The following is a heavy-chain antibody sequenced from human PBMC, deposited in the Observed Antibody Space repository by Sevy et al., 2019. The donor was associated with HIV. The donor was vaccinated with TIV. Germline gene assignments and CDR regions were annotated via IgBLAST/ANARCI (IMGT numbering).Heavy chain of an antibody. V-gene: IGHV3-11*01. CDR1: GFTLSDYH. CDR3: ARTPNYGSGSYLRGPFDY. D-gene: IGHD3-10*01. Sequence: GGSLRLSCAASGFTLSDYHMSWIRQAPGKGPEWVSYMSSSGYYADSEKGRFTISRDNAKNSVYLQMNSLRAEDTAVYCCARTPNYGSGSYLRGPFDYWGQGTLVTVSS. CDR2: MSSSG. J-gene: IGHJ4*02.